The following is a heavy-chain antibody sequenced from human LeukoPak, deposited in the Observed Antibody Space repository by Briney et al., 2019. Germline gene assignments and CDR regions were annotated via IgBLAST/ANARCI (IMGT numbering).Heavy chain of an antibody. CDR3: ARAHLIAAAGYNWFDP. J-gene: IGHJ5*02. D-gene: IGHD6-13*01. CDR1: GYTFTAFY. CDR2: INPNSGAT. V-gene: IGHV1-2*02. Sequence: ASVKVSCKASGYTFTAFYMHWVRQAPGQGLEWMGWINPNSGATNYAQKFQGRVTMTRDTSISTAFMELSRLRSDDTAVYYCARAHLIAAAGYNWFDPWGQGTLVTVSS.